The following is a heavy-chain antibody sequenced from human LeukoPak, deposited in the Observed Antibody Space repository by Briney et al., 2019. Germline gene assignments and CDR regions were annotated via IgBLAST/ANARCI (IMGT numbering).Heavy chain of an antibody. D-gene: IGHD3-22*01. CDR3: ARDLAYDSTGPGDY. V-gene: IGHV1-69*13. CDR2: IIPIFGTA. CDR1: GGTFSSCA. Sequence: SVKVSCKASGGTFSSCAISWVRQAPGQGLEWMGGIIPIFGTANYAQKFQGRVTITADESTSTAYMELSSLRSEDTAVYYCARDLAYDSTGPGDYWGQGTLVTVSS. J-gene: IGHJ4*02.